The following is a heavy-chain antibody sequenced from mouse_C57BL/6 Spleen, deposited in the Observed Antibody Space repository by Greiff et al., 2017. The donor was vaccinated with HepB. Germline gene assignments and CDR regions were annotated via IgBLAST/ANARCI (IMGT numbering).Heavy chain of an antibody. CDR3: GYSNFYFDY. D-gene: IGHD2-5*01. V-gene: IGHV1-59*01. Sequence: QVQLQQPGAELVRPGPSVKLSCKASGYTFTSYWMHWVKQRPGQGLEWIGVIDPSDSYTNYNQKFKGKATLTVDTSSSTAYMQLSSLTSEDSAVYYCGYSNFYFDYWGQGTTLTVSS. J-gene: IGHJ2*01. CDR2: IDPSDSYT. CDR1: GYTFTSYW.